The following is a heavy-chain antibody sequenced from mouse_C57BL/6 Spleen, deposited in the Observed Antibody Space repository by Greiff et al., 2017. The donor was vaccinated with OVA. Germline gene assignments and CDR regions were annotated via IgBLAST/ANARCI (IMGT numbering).Heavy chain of an antibody. J-gene: IGHJ1*03. D-gene: IGHD1-1*01. Sequence: QVQLQQPGTELVKPGASVKLSCKASGYTFTSYWMHWVKQRPGQGLEWIGNINPSNGGTNYNEKFKSKATLTVDKSSSTAYMQLSSLTSEDSAVYYCAEGITTVVATDWYFDVWGTGTTVTVSS. V-gene: IGHV1-53*01. CDR1: GYTFTSYW. CDR2: INPSNGGT. CDR3: AEGITTVVATDWYFDV.